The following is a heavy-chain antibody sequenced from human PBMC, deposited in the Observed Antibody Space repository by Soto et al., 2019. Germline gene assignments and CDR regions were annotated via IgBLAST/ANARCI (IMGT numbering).Heavy chain of an antibody. V-gene: IGHV5-51*01. Sequence: GESLKISCKASGYSFATYWIGWVRQMPGKGLEWMGIIYPGDSDTMYSPSFQGHVIISADLSSTTTYLQWRSLKVSDTAIYYCARPHGVDPANGWNGPWGQGSLITVST. D-gene: IGHD1-1*01. J-gene: IGHJ5*02. CDR1: GYSFATYW. CDR2: IYPGDSDT. CDR3: ARPHGVDPANGWNGP.